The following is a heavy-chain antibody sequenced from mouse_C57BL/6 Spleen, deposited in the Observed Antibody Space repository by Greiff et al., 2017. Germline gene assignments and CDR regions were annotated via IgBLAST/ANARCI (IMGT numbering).Heavy chain of an antibody. CDR3: ARSEYYGSYY. Sequence: EVHLVESGPELVKPGASVKISCKASGYSFTGYYMNWVKQSPEKSLEWIGEINPSTGGTTYNQKFKAKATLTVDKSSSTAYMQLKSLTSEDSAVYYCARSEYYGSYYWGQGTTLTVSS. D-gene: IGHD1-1*01. CDR2: INPSTGGT. J-gene: IGHJ2*01. V-gene: IGHV1-42*01. CDR1: GYSFTGYY.